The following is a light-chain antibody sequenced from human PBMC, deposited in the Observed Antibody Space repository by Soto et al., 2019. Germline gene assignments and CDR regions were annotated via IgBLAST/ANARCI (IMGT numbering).Light chain of an antibody. J-gene: IGKJ1*01. Sequence: ELVSTQSPGILSLSPGQRATLSFXXSQSLSSRNLAWYQQKPGQAPRSLIYGVSSRATGIPDRFSGSGSGTDFTLTISRLEPEDFAVYYCQQYDSSPRTFGQGTKVDIK. V-gene: IGKV3-20*01. CDR1: QSLSSRN. CDR2: GVS. CDR3: QQYDSSPRT.